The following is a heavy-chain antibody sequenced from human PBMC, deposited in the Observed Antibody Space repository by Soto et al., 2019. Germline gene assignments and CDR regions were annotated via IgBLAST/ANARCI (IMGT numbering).Heavy chain of an antibody. J-gene: IGHJ5*02. V-gene: IGHV1-69*02. CDR1: GGTFSSYT. CDR3: ARPEGGTRFDP. CDR2: IIPILGIA. Sequence: QVQLVQSGAEVQKPGSSVKVSCKASGGTFSSYTISWVRQAPGQGLAWMGRIIPILGIANYAQKFQGRVTITADKSTSTAYMELSSLRSEDTAVYYCARPEGGTRFDPWGQGTLVTVSS. D-gene: IGHD3-16*01.